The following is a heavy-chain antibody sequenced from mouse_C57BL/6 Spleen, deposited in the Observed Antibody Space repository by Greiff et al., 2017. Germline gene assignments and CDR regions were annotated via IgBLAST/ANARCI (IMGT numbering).Heavy chain of an antibody. CDR1: GYTFTSYW. CDR2: IYPSDSET. D-gene: IGHD1-1*01. V-gene: IGHV1-61*01. Sequence: QVQLQQPGAELVRPGSSVKLSCKASGYTFTSYWMDWVKQRPGQGLEWIGNIYPSDSETHYNQKFKDKATLTVDTSSSTAYMQLSSLTSEDSAVYCCARGGYYGSRFAYWGQGTLVTVSA. J-gene: IGHJ3*01. CDR3: ARGGYYGSRFAY.